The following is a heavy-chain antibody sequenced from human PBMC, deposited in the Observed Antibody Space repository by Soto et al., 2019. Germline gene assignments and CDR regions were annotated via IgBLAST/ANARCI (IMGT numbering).Heavy chain of an antibody. CDR1: GGSISSYY. Sequence: SETLSLTCTVSGGSISSYYWSWIRQPPGKGLEWIGCIYYSGSTNYNPSLKSRVTISVDTSKNQFSLKLSSVTAADTAVYYCARHSTSHYDAFDIWGQGTMVTVS. CDR3: ARHSTSHYDAFDI. V-gene: IGHV4-59*08. J-gene: IGHJ3*02. CDR2: IYYSGST. D-gene: IGHD2-2*01.